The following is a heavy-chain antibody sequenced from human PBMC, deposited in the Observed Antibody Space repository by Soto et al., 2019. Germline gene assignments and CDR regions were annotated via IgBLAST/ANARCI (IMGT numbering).Heavy chain of an antibody. CDR2: IRGGGDST. CDR3: ARVLGGSGSPVDY. Sequence: EVQLLESGGGLVQRGGSLRLSCAASSFTFSSFAMSWVRQAPGKGLEWVSSIRGGGDSTSYADSVKGRFTISRDNSKNTLYLQMNSLRAEDTAVYYCARVLGGSGSPVDYWGQGTLVTVSS. J-gene: IGHJ4*02. D-gene: IGHD2-15*01. CDR1: SFTFSSFA. V-gene: IGHV3-23*01.